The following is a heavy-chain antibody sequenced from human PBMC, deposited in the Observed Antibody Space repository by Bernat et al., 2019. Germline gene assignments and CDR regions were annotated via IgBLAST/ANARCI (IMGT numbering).Heavy chain of an antibody. Sequence: EVQLVESGGGLVQPGGSLRLSCAASGFTFSDHYMDWVRQAPGKGLEWVGRTRNKANSYTTEYAASVKGRFTISRDDSKNSLYLQMNNLKTEDTTVYYCAVRMTMVRGVTVFDYWGQGTLVTVSS. D-gene: IGHD3-10*01. CDR3: AVRMTMVRGVTVFDY. V-gene: IGHV3-72*01. J-gene: IGHJ4*02. CDR2: TRNKANSYTT. CDR1: GFTFSDHY.